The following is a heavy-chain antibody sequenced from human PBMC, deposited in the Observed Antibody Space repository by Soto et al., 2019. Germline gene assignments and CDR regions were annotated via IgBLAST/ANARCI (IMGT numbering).Heavy chain of an antibody. CDR1: GGSISSYY. J-gene: IGHJ5*02. Sequence: QVQLQESGPGLVKPSETLSLTCTVSGGSISSYYWSWIRQPPGTGLEWIGYIYYSGSTNYNPSLKSRGTISVQTTKNHFPLTLSSVSAVDPAVYYCARGTTYYAILTGRIGVRGFDPWGQGTLVTFSS. CDR3: ARGTTYYAILTGRIGVRGFDP. D-gene: IGHD3-9*01. V-gene: IGHV4-59*01. CDR2: IYYSGST.